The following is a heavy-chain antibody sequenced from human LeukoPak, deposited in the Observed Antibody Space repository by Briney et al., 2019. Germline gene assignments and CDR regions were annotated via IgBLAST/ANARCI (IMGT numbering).Heavy chain of an antibody. J-gene: IGHJ4*02. CDR1: GFALSSHW. CDR3: AKGSYYDSSGSFYFDY. Sequence: GGSLRLSCAASGFALSSHWMTWVRQVPGRGPEWVANVSRDGSETYYLDSVKGRFTISKDNSKNTLYVQVNSLGTEDTAAYYCAKGSYYDSSGSFYFDYWGQGTLVTVSS. D-gene: IGHD3-22*01. V-gene: IGHV3-7*03. CDR2: VSRDGSET.